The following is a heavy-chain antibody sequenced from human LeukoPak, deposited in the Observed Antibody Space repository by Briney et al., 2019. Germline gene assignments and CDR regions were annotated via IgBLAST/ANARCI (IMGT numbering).Heavy chain of an antibody. CDR1: GFTFSSYA. V-gene: IGHV3-23*01. D-gene: IGHD2-8*02. Sequence: GGSLRLSCAASGFTFSSYAMSWVRQAPGKGLEWVSAISGSGGSTYYADSVKGRLTISRDNSKSTLYLQMNSLRAEDTAVYYCANIRAWWSRKYYFDYWGQGTLVTVSS. CDR3: ANIRAWWSRKYYFDY. CDR2: ISGSGGST. J-gene: IGHJ4*02.